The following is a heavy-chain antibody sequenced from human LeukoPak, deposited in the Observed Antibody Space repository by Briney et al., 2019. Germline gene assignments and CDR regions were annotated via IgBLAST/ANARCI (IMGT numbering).Heavy chain of an antibody. CDR2: IIPIFGTA. CDR3: ARVDCSGGSCPLDY. D-gene: IGHD2-15*01. J-gene: IGHJ4*02. Sequence: SVKVSCKASGGTFSSYAISWVRQAPGQGLEWMGGIIPIFGTANYAQKFQGRVTITTDESTSTAYMELSSLRSEDTAVYYCARVDCSGGSCPLDYWGQGTLVTVSS. CDR1: GGTFSSYA. V-gene: IGHV1-69*05.